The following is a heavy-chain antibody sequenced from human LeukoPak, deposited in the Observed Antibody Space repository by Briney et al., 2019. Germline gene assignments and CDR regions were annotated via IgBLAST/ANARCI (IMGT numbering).Heavy chain of an antibody. CDR1: GFTVSSNY. J-gene: IGHJ4*02. Sequence: GGSLRLSRAASGFTVSSNYMSWVRQAPGKGLEWVSVIYSGGSTYYADSVKGRFTISRDNSKNTLYLQMNSLRAEDTAVYYCAKDSSTTWFGGGSKWGQGTLVTVSS. D-gene: IGHD3-10*01. CDR2: IYSGGST. CDR3: AKDSSTTWFGGGSK. V-gene: IGHV3-53*05.